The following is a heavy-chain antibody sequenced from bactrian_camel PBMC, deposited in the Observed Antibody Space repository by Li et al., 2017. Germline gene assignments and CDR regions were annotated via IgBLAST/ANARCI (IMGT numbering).Heavy chain of an antibody. V-gene: IGHV3S53*01. D-gene: IGHD2*01. Sequence: HVQLVESGGGSVQAGGSLRLSCTGSGGGMHVRDMGWFRQAPSKEREAVAVIGSDGIARYANSVKGRFTVSKGISKYTLILQMNSLKPDDTAMYYCAADSCHSSFLGLRSVSEFGYWGQGTQVTVS. CDR3: AADSCHSSFLGLRSVSEFGY. J-gene: IGHJ6*01. CDR2: IGSDGIA. CDR1: GGGMHVRD.